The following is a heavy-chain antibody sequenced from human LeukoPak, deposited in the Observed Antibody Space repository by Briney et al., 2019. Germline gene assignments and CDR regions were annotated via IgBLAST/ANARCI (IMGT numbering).Heavy chain of an antibody. D-gene: IGHD3-10*01. CDR1: GDSISSDYW. V-gene: IGHV4-4*02. CDR2: IFHSGST. CDR3: AKSNGYGLVDI. J-gene: IGHJ3*02. Sequence: KTSETLSLTCAVSGDSISSDYWLSWVRQPPGKGLEWIGEIFHSGSTYYSPSLRSRVTISLDTSRNQFSLKLNSVTAADTAVYYCAKSNGYGLVDIWGQGTMVTVSS.